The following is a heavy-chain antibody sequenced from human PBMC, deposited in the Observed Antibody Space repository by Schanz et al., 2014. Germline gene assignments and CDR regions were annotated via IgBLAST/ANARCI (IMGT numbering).Heavy chain of an antibody. Sequence: QVQLQQWGAGLLKPSETLSLTCAVYGGSFSGYYWTWIRQPPGKGLEGIGEIHHSGSTNYNPSLKSRFTIPMDTSKNQFSLKLSSVTAADTAVYYCARGEWSTSQFDYWGHGTLVTVSS. V-gene: IGHV4-34*01. D-gene: IGHD2-2*01. J-gene: IGHJ4*01. CDR1: GGSFSGYY. CDR3: ARGEWSTSQFDY. CDR2: IHHSGST.